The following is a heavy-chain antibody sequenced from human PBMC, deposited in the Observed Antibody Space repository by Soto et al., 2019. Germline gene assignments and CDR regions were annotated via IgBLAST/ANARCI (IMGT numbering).Heavy chain of an antibody. CDR1: GYTFTSYY. CDR3: ARTPRYCSGGSCWYFDY. Sequence: GASVKVSCKASGYTFTSYYMHWVRQAPGQGFEWMGIINPSGGSTSYAQKFQGRVTMTRDTSTSTVYMELSSLRSEDTAVYYCARTPRYCSGGSCWYFDYWGQGTLVTVSS. CDR2: INPSGGST. D-gene: IGHD2-15*01. J-gene: IGHJ4*02. V-gene: IGHV1-46*01.